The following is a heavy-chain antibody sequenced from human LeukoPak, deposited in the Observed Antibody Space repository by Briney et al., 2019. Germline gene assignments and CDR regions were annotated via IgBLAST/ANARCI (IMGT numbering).Heavy chain of an antibody. CDR2: MNPNSGNT. D-gene: IGHD3-22*01. Sequence: RWASVKVSCKASGYTFTSYDINWVRQATGQGLEWMGWMNPNSGNTGYAQKFQGRVTMTRNTSISTAYMELSSLRSEDTAVYYCARAYDSSGSDAFDIWGQGTMVTVSS. V-gene: IGHV1-8*01. CDR1: GYTFTSYD. CDR3: ARAYDSSGSDAFDI. J-gene: IGHJ3*02.